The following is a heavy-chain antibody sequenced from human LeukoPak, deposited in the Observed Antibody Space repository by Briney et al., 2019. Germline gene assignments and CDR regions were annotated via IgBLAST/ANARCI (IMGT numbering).Heavy chain of an antibody. J-gene: IGHJ4*02. CDR1: GYTFTSYG. CDR3: ARGLNYVWGSYRWEPPYYLDY. CDR2: ISAYNGNT. D-gene: IGHD3-16*02. Sequence: ASVKVSCKASGYTFTSYGISWVRQAPGQGLEWMGWISAYNGNTNYAQKLQGRVTMTTDTSTSTAYMELRSLRSDDTAVYYCARGLNYVWGSYRWEPPYYLDYWGQGTLVTVSS. V-gene: IGHV1-18*01.